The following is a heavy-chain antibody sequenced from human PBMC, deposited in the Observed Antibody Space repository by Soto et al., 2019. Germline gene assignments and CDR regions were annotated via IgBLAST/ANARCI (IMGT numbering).Heavy chain of an antibody. CDR3: ARGGGPYVWFNEF. CDR2: IIPVFGTT. V-gene: IGHV1-69*01. D-gene: IGHD3-16*01. CDR1: GGLFSSFA. J-gene: IGHJ4*02. Sequence: QEQLVQSGAEVKKPGSSVKVSCKDSGGLFSSFAISWLRQAPGQGLEWMGGIIPVFGTTNYAQKFQGRVTITANESTNTDYMELSSLTSDDTAMYYCARGGGPYVWFNEFWGQGTQVTVSS.